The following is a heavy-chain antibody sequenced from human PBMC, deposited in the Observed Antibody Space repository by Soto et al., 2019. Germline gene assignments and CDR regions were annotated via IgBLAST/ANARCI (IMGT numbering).Heavy chain of an antibody. Sequence: SETLSLTCTVSGGSISDYYWSWIRQPPGKGLEWIGFVHHSGSTNYNPSLKSRVTISVDTSKNQFSLKLSSVTAADTAVYYCARDRYYDFWSGYGAFYYYGMDVWGQGTTVTVSS. CDR2: VHHSGST. CDR1: GGSISDYY. CDR3: ARDRYYDFWSGYGAFYYYGMDV. V-gene: IGHV4-59*01. J-gene: IGHJ6*02. D-gene: IGHD3-3*01.